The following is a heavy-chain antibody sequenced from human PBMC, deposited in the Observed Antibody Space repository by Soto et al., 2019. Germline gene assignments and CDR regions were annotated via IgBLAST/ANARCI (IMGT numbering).Heavy chain of an antibody. V-gene: IGHV4-31*03. J-gene: IGHJ2*01. CDR1: GGSISSGGYY. CDR2: IYYSGST. CDR3: ARVGMVRGVIIKNSWYFDL. Sequence: QVQLQESGPGLVKPSQTLSLTCTVSGGSISSGGYYWSWIRQHPGKGLEWIGYIYYSGSTYYNPSLKSRVTISVDTSKNQFSLKLSSVTAADTAVYYCARVGMVRGVIIKNSWYFDLWGRGTLVTVSS. D-gene: IGHD3-10*01.